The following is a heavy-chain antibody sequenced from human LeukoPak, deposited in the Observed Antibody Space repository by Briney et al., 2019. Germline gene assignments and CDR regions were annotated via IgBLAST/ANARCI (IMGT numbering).Heavy chain of an antibody. CDR2: IYHSGST. CDR3: ARSGYSGYDYGL. D-gene: IGHD5-12*01. Sequence: PSETLSLTCAVSGGSISSGGYSWSWIRPPPGKGLEWIGYIYHSGSTYYNPSLKSRVTISVDRSKNQFSLKLSSVTAADTAVYYCARSGYSGYDYGLWGQGTLVTVSS. CDR1: GGSISSGGYS. J-gene: IGHJ4*02. V-gene: IGHV4-30-2*01.